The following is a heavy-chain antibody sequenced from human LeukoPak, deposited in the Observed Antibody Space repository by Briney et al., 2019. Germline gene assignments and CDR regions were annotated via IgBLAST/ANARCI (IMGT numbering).Heavy chain of an antibody. J-gene: IGHJ4*02. CDR1: GGSISSSSYY. CDR2: IYYSGST. D-gene: IGHD6-19*01. Sequence: PSETLSLTCTVSGGSISSSSYYWGWIRQPPGKGLEWIGSIYYSGSTYYNPSLKSRVTISVDTSKNQFSLKLSSMTAADTAVYYCASHSAPQWLVLFDYWGQGTLVTVSS. CDR3: ASHSAPQWLVLFDY. V-gene: IGHV4-39*01.